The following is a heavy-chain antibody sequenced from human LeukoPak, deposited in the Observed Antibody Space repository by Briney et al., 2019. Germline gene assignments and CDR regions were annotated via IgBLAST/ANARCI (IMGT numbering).Heavy chain of an antibody. D-gene: IGHD3-10*01. J-gene: IGHJ4*02. Sequence: ASVKVSCKAPGGTFSSYAISWVRQAPGQRLEWMGGIIPIFGTANYAQKFQGRVTITADESTSTAYMELSSLRSEDTAVYYCARSITMVRGFFGPNDYWGQGTLVTVSS. V-gene: IGHV1-69*13. CDR3: ARSITMVRGFFGPNDY. CDR1: GGTFSSYA. CDR2: IIPIFGTA.